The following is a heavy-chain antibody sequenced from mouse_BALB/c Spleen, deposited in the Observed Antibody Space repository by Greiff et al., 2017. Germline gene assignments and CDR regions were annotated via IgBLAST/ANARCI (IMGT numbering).Heavy chain of an antibody. Sequence: VQLQESGPELVRPGVSVKISCKGSGYTFTDYAMHWVKQTPVHGLEWIGAIDPETGGTAYNQKFKGKATLTADKSSSTAYMELRSLTSEDSAVYYCTRMINTWFAYWGQGTLVTVSA. J-gene: IGHJ3*01. D-gene: IGHD2-4*01. CDR1: GYTFTDYA. CDR2: IDPETGGT. CDR3: TRMINTWFAY. V-gene: IGHV1-15*01.